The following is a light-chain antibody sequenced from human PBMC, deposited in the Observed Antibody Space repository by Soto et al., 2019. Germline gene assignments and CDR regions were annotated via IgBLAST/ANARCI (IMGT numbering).Light chain of an antibody. Sequence: EIVMTQSPATLSVSPGERATLACRASQSVNSKLAWYQQKPGQAPRLLIYGASRRATGIPDRFSGGGSGTDFTLTISRLEPEDFAVYYCQHYGNSPLYTFGQGTKLEIK. CDR1: QSVNSK. CDR2: GAS. CDR3: QHYGNSPLYT. V-gene: IGKV3-20*01. J-gene: IGKJ2*01.